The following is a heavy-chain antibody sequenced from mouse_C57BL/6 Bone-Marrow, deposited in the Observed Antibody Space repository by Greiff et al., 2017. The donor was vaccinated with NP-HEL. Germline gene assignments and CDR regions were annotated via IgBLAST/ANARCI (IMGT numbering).Heavy chain of an antibody. CDR1: GFTFSSYG. J-gene: IGHJ2*01. D-gene: IGHD2-5*01. CDR3: ARHSNFHFDY. Sequence: EFNPVEPGGDLVKPGGSLKLSCAASGFTFSSYGMSWVRQTPDKRLEWVATISSGGSYTYYPDSVKGRFTISRDNAKNTLYLQMSSLKSEDTAMYYCARHSNFHFDYWGQGTTLTVSS. V-gene: IGHV5-6*02. CDR2: ISSGGSYT.